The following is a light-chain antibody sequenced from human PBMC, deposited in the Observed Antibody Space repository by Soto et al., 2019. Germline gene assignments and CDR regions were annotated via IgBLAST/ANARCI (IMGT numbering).Light chain of an antibody. Sequence: QAVVTQPPSVSGAPGQRVTISCTGSSSNIGAGYDVHWYQQLPGTAPKLLIYGNSNRPSGVPVRFSGSKSGTSASLAITGLQAEDEADDYCQSYDSSLSGGVFGGGTKLTVL. CDR2: GNS. V-gene: IGLV1-40*01. CDR1: SSNIGAGYD. J-gene: IGLJ2*01. CDR3: QSYDSSLSGGV.